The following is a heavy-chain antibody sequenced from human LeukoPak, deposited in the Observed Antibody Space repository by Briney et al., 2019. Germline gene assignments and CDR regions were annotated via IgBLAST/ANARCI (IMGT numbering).Heavy chain of an antibody. J-gene: IGHJ3*02. CDR3: ARRHCSGGSCYFGLPDAFDI. V-gene: IGHV1-18*01. Sequence: ASVKVSCKASGYTFTSYGISWVRQAPGQGLEWMGWISAYNGNTHYAQKLQGRVTMTTDTSTSTAYMELRSLRSDDTAVYYCARRHCSGGSCYFGLPDAFDIWGQGTMVTVSS. CDR2: ISAYNGNT. CDR1: GYTFTSYG. D-gene: IGHD2-15*01.